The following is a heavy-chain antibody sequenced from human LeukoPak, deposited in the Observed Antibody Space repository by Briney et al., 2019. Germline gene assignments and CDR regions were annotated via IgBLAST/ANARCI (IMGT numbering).Heavy chain of an antibody. J-gene: IGHJ4*02. V-gene: IGHV3-21*01. CDR2: ISSSSSYI. CDR1: GFAFSSYS. CDR3: ARAHFDY. Sequence: GGSLRLSCAASGFAFSSYSMNWVRQAPGKGLEWVSGISSSSSYIYYSDSVKGRFTISRDNAKNSMYLQMTSLRAEDTAVYYCARAHFDYWGQGTLVTVSS.